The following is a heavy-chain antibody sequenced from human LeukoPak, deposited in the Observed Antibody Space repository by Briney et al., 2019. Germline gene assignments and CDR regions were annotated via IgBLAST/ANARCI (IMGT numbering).Heavy chain of an antibody. CDR1: GFTFSSYG. D-gene: IGHD5-24*01. CDR2: IWYDGSNK. J-gene: IGHJ1*01. CDR3: ARGDGYNDAEYLQH. V-gene: IGHV3-33*01. Sequence: GGSLRLSCAASGFTFSSYGLHWVRQAPGKGLEWVAVIWYDGSNKYYGDSVKGRFTISRDNSKKTLYLQMNSLGVEDTAVYYCARGDGYNDAEYLQHRGQGTLVTVS.